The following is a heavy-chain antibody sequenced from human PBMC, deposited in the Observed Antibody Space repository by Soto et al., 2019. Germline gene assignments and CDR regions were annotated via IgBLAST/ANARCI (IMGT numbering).Heavy chain of an antibody. J-gene: IGHJ3*02. CDR2: IYPGDSDT. D-gene: IGHD2-2*01. CDR1: GYSFTSYW. Sequence: GESLKISCKGSGYSFTSYWIGWVRQMPGKGLEWMGIIYPGDSDTRYSPSFQGQVTISADKSISTAYLQWSSLKASDTAMYYCARQYHFCSTSCHDGAFDIWCQGTLVTVSS. CDR3: ARQYHFCSTSCHDGAFDI. V-gene: IGHV5-51*01.